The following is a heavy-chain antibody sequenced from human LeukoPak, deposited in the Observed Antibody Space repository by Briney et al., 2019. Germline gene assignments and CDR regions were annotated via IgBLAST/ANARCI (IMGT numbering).Heavy chain of an antibody. V-gene: IGHV1-18*01. D-gene: IGHD1-1*01. CDR3: ARVRDSDNWWGAFDI. CDR1: GYRFSSSG. CDR2: ISTVNGNS. Sequence: ASVSVSCKASGYRFSSSGITWVRQAPGQGPEWMGWISTVNGNSRYAQNFQGRVTLTTDTSTNTAHLELTSLRSDDTAIYYCARVRDSDNWWGAFDIGGQGTMVTVSS. J-gene: IGHJ3*02.